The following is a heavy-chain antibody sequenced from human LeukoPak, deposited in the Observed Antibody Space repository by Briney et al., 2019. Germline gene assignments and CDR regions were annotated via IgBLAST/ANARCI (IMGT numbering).Heavy chain of an antibody. CDR3: ARDHFYDSSGYYGGYFDY. V-gene: IGHV1-3*01. Sequence: ASVKVSCKASGYTFTSYAMHWVRQAPGQRLEWMGWINAGNGNTKYSQKLQGRVTITRDTSASTAYMELSSLRSEDTAVYYCARDHFYDSSGYYGGYFDYWGQGTLVTVSS. D-gene: IGHD3-22*01. CDR2: INAGNGNT. CDR1: GYTFTSYA. J-gene: IGHJ4*02.